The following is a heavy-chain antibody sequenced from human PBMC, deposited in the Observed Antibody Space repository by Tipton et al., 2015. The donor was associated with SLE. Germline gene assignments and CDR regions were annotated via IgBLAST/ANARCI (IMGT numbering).Heavy chain of an antibody. V-gene: IGHV4-59*01. Sequence: LRLSCTVSGGSLSSYYWSWIRQPPGKGLEWIGYIYYSGSTNYNPSLKSRVTISVDTSKNQFSLKLSSVTAADTAVYYCAREVVGADDAFDIWGQGTMVTVSS. CDR2: IYYSGST. CDR1: GGSLSSYY. D-gene: IGHD1-26*01. CDR3: AREVVGADDAFDI. J-gene: IGHJ3*02.